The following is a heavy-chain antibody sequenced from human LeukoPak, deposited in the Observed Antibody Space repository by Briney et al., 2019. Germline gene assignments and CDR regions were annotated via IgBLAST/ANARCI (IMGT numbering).Heavy chain of an antibody. CDR2: ISGGGTYT. D-gene: IGHD1-14*01. J-gene: IGHJ4*02. Sequence: GGSLRLSCAASGFTFSTYAMSWVRQAPGRGLEWVSSISGGGTYTYYADSVKGRFTTSRDNSKNTLYLQMNSLRAEDTAVYYCLGEPNFDYWGQGALVTVSS. V-gene: IGHV3-23*01. CDR3: LGEPNFDY. CDR1: GFTFSTYA.